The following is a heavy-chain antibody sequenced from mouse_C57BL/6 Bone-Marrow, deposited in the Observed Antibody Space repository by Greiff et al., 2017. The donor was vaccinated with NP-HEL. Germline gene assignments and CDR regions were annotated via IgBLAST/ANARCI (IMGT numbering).Heavy chain of an antibody. Sequence: QVQLQQSGPELVKPGASVKISCKASGYAFSSSWMNRVKQRPGKGLEWIGRIYPGDGDTNYNGKFKGKATLTADKSSSTAYMQLSSLTSEDSAVYVCARELRLRRDYFDYWGQGTTVTVSS. D-gene: IGHD3-2*02. V-gene: IGHV1-82*01. CDR1: GYAFSSSW. J-gene: IGHJ2*01. CDR2: IYPGDGDT. CDR3: ARELRLRRDYFDY.